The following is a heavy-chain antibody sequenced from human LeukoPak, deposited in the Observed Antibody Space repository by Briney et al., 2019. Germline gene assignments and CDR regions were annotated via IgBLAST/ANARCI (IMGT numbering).Heavy chain of an antibody. Sequence: SETLSLTCTLSGGSISTYYWSWIRQPPGGGLEWFGYIYYRGSTNYNSSLKSPVTTSVDTSKNQFSLNLSSVTAADTAVYYSARDTGTVVDYWGQGTLVTVSS. J-gene: IGHJ4*02. V-gene: IGHV4-59*01. CDR1: GGSISTYY. CDR3: ARDTGTVVDY. CDR2: IYYRGST. D-gene: IGHD4-23*01.